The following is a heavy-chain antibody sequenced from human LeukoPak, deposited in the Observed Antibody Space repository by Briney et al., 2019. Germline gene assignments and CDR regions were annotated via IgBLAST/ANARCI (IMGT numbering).Heavy chain of an antibody. Sequence: GGSLTLSCAASGLSFTTFAMSGVRQAPAVGLEWLSSRKGIGETIYEDSVRGRSSLFRDNSRNTVYLQLNNLRAEDKAVYYCARATWVSSADAVTWGQGTVVTVSS. CDR3: ARATWVSSADAVT. CDR2: RKGIGET. V-gene: IGHV3-23*01. J-gene: IGHJ1*01. CDR1: GLSFTTFA. D-gene: IGHD1-1*01.